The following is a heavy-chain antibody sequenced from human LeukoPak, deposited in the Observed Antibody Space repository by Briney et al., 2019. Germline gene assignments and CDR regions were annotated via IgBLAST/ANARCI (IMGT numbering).Heavy chain of an antibody. V-gene: IGHV4-59*05. Sequence: KPSETLSLTCTVSGGSISSYYWSWIRQPPGKGLEWIGSIYYSGSTYYNPSLKSRVTISVDTSKNQFSLKLSSVTAADTAVYYCARVSSKATVRGLITKKNYYYYYMDVWGKGTTVTISS. D-gene: IGHD3-10*01. CDR1: GGSISSYY. CDR2: IYYSGST. J-gene: IGHJ6*03. CDR3: ARVSSKATVRGLITKKNYYYYYMDV.